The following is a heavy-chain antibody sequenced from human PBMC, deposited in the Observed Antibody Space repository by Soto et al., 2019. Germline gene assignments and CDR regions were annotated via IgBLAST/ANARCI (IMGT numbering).Heavy chain of an antibody. CDR3: ARDVVRCSGGSGNPVLDY. V-gene: IGHV3-7*01. CDR2: IKEDGSET. J-gene: IGHJ4*02. Sequence: EVQLVESGGGLVQPGGSLRLSCATSGFTFSRNYMSWVRQAPGQGLEWVAHIKEDGSETYYVDSVKGRFTISRDTAENSLLLQMNSLRGEYTAVYYCARDVVRCSGGSGNPVLDYWGQGTLGTVSS. CDR1: GFTFSRNY. D-gene: IGHD2-15*01.